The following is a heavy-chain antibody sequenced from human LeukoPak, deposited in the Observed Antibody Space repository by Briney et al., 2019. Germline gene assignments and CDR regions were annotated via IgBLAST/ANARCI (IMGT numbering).Heavy chain of an antibody. Sequence: ASVKVSCKASGYTFTSYDINWVRQATGQGLEWMGWMNPNSGNTGYAQKFQGRVTMTRNISISTAYMELSSLRSEDTAVYYCARGRYYDFWSGWVKSYYYYYGMDVWVQGTTVTVSS. D-gene: IGHD3-3*01. CDR3: ARGRYYDFWSGWVKSYYYYYGMDV. CDR1: GYTFTSYD. CDR2: MNPNSGNT. J-gene: IGHJ6*02. V-gene: IGHV1-8*01.